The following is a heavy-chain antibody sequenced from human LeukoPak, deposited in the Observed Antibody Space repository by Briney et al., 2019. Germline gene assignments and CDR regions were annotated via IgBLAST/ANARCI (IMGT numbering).Heavy chain of an antibody. CDR3: AKELGDIVVVPAASFDY. D-gene: IGHD2-2*01. CDR2: ISGSGGST. V-gene: IGHV3-23*01. J-gene: IGHJ4*02. CDR1: GFTFSSYA. Sequence: GGSLRLPCAASGFTFSSYAMSWVRQAPGKGLEWVSAISGSGGSTYYADSVKGRFTISRDNSKNTLYLQMNSLRAEDTAVYYCAKELGDIVVVPAASFDYWGQGTLVTVSS.